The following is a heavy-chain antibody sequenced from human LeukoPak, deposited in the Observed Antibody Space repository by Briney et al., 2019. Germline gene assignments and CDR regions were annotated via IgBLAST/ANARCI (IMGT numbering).Heavy chain of an antibody. J-gene: IGHJ5*02. V-gene: IGHV1-8*01. Sequence: AASVKVSCKASGYTFTNFDINWVRQASGQGLEWVGWMNPNSGSTGYAQKFQGRVTMTRNTSIGTAYMELSSLRSDDTAVYYCARAILGMIIRALDPWGQGTLVTVSS. CDR2: MNPNSGST. CDR1: GYTFTNFD. CDR3: ARAILGMIIRALDP. D-gene: IGHD3-3*01.